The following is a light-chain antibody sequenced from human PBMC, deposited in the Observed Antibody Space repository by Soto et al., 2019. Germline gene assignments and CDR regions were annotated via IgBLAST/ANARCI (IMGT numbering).Light chain of an antibody. CDR3: SSYTSSKTWV. CDR2: EVS. CDR1: SSDVGGYNY. V-gene: IGLV2-14*01. Sequence: QSALTQPASVSGSPGQSITISCTGTSSDVGGYNYVSWYQQHPGRAPKLMIYEVSDRPSGVSNRVSGSKSGNTASLTISGLQAEDEADYYCSSYTSSKTWVFGGGTQLTVL. J-gene: IGLJ3*02.